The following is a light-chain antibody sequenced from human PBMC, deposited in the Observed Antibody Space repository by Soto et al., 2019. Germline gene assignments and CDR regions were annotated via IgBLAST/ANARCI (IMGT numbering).Light chain of an antibody. V-gene: IGKV3-20*01. CDR2: GAS. Sequence: EIVLTQSPGTLSLSPGERATLSCRASQSVSCSYLAWYQQKPGQAPRLLIYGASSRATGIPDRFSGSGSGTDFTLTFSRLGPEDFAVYYCQQYGSSFTFGPGTKVDIK. J-gene: IGKJ3*01. CDR1: QSVSCSY. CDR3: QQYGSSFT.